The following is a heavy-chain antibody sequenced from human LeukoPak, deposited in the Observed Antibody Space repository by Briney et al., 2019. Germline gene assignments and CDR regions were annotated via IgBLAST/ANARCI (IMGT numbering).Heavy chain of an antibody. J-gene: IGHJ4*02. V-gene: IGHV3-21*01. CDR3: ARGQWPDY. D-gene: IGHD6-19*01. CDR2: ISSASTYI. CDR1: GFTFSTYT. Sequence: GGSLRLSCAASGFTFSTYTMNWVRRAPGKGLECVSSISSASTYIYNADSAKGRFTISRDSAKNSLYLQMDSLGVEDTAVYYCARGQWPDYWGQGTLVTVSS.